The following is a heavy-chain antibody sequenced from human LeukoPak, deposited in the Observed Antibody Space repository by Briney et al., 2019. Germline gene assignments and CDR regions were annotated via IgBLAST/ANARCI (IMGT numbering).Heavy chain of an antibody. CDR3: ARVNGIAAAVLFDY. J-gene: IGHJ4*02. CDR2: IYTSGST. V-gene: IGHV4-4*07. D-gene: IGHD6-13*01. Sequence: KTSETLSLTCTVSGGSISSYYWSWIRQPAGKGLEWIGRIYTSGSTNYNPSLKSRVTMSVDTSKNQFSLKLSSVTAADTAVYYCARVNGIAAAVLFDYWGQGTLVTVS. CDR1: GGSISSYY.